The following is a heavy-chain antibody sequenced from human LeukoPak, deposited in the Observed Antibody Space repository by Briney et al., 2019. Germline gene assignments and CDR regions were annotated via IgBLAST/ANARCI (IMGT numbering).Heavy chain of an antibody. CDR1: GFTFSSYG. CDR2: IWYDGSNK. Sequence: QSGGSLRLSCAASGFTFSSYGMHWVRQAPGKGLEWVAVIWYDGSNKYYADSVKGRFTISRDNSKNTLYLQMNSLRAEDTAVYYCARQTINYNWNDFPDEPYYYYGMDVWGQGTTVTVSS. CDR3: ARQTINYNWNDFPDEPYYYYGMDV. J-gene: IGHJ6*02. V-gene: IGHV3-33*01. D-gene: IGHD1-20*01.